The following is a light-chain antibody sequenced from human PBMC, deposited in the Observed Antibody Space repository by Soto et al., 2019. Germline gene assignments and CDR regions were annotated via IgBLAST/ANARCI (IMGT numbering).Light chain of an antibody. CDR2: GAS. CDR1: QSVGTY. J-gene: IGKJ1*01. CDR3: QQYDNLPPWT. Sequence: EIVMTQSPATLSVSPGERATLSCKASQSVGTYLAWYQQKPGQAPRLLIYGASTRATGVPARFSGGGSGTEFNLTISSLQSEDFAIYHCQQYDNLPPWTFGQGTKVEIK. V-gene: IGKV3-15*01.